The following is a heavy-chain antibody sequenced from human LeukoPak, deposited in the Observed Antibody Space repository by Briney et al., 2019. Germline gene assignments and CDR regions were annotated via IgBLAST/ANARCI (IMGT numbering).Heavy chain of an antibody. J-gene: IGHJ4*02. CDR2: IIPIFGTA. V-gene: IGHV1-69*01. D-gene: IGHD6-13*01. CDR3: ARDRVGAAAGMFDY. Sequence: VASVKVSCKASGGTFSSYAISWVRQAPGQGLEWMGGIIPIFGTANYAQKFRGRVTITADESTSTAYMELSSLRSEDTAVYYCARDRVGAAAGMFDYWGQGTLVTVSS. CDR1: GGTFSSYA.